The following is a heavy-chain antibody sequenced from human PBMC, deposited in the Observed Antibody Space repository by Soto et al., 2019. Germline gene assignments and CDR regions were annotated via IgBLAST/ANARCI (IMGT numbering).Heavy chain of an antibody. CDR3: ARGSEAGDTGGAIDY. J-gene: IGHJ4*02. CDR2: INHSGST. V-gene: IGHV4-34*01. Sequence: QVQLQQWGAGLLKPSETLSLTCAVYGGSFSGYYWSWIRQPPGKGLEWIGEINHSGSTNYNPSLKGRVTISVDTSKNQFSLKLSSVTAADTAVYYCARGSEAGDTGGAIDYWGQGTLVTVSS. D-gene: IGHD3-16*01. CDR1: GGSFSGYY.